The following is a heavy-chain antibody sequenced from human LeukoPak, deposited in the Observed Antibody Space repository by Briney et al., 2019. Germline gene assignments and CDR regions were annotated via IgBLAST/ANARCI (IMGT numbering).Heavy chain of an antibody. CDR2: ISGSGGST. CDR1: GFTFSSYA. J-gene: IGHJ4*02. D-gene: IGHD6-19*01. Sequence: GGSLRLSCAASGFTFSSYAMSWVRQAPGKGLEWVSAISGSGGSTYYADSVKGRFTISRDNAKNSLYLQMNSLKAEDTAIYYCATSIGVAVAFDFWGQGTLVTVSS. CDR3: ATSIGVAVAFDF. V-gene: IGHV3-23*01.